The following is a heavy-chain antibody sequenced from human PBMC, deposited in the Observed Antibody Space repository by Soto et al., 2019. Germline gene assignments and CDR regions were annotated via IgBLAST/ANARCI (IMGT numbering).Heavy chain of an antibody. D-gene: IGHD5-12*01. V-gene: IGHV4-34*01. CDR2: INHIGTT. CDR3: VRGRILRLRFGDFDY. J-gene: IGHJ4*02. CDR1: GWSFTFSGYY. Sequence: XETLSLTCAVYGWSFTFSGYYWSWIRQPPGKGLEWIGEINHIGTTKYNPSLESRVTISLDTSKNHFSLDLTSVTAADTAVYYCVRGRILRLRFGDFDYWGQGALVTVSS.